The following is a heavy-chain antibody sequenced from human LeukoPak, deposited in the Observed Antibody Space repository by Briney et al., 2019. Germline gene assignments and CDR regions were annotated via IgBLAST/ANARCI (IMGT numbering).Heavy chain of an antibody. CDR1: GFTFSSYS. Sequence: KPGGSLRLSCAASGFTFSSYSMNWVRQAPGKGLEWVSSISSSSSYIYYADSVKGRFTISRDNAKNSLYLQMNSLRAEDTAVYYCARDVFSYDGSEGAFDIWGQGTMVTVSS. V-gene: IGHV3-21*01. J-gene: IGHJ3*02. D-gene: IGHD3-22*01. CDR3: ARDVFSYDGSEGAFDI. CDR2: ISSSSSYI.